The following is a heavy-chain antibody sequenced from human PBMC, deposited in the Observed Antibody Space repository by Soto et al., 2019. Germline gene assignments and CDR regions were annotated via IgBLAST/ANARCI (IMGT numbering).Heavy chain of an antibody. Sequence: PSETLSLTCTVSGGSISSGGYYWSWIRQHPGKGLEWIGYIYYSGSTYYNPSLKSRVTISVDTSKNQFSLKLSSVTAADTAVYHCARARIAARQTLFDPWGQGTLVTVSS. CDR2: IYYSGST. CDR3: ARARIAARQTLFDP. V-gene: IGHV4-31*03. J-gene: IGHJ5*02. D-gene: IGHD6-6*01. CDR1: GGSISSGGYY.